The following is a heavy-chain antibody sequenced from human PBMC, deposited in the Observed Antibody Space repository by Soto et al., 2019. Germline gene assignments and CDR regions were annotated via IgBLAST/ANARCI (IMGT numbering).Heavy chain of an antibody. CDR3: ARGPSGHYGDYYN. CDR1: GGSISSGDYY. J-gene: IGHJ4*02. Sequence: SETLSLTCTVSGGSISSGDYYWSWIRQPPGKGLEWIGYIYYSGSTYYNPSLKSRVTISVDTSKNQCSLKLSSVTAADTAVYYCARGPSGHYGDYYNWGQGTLVTVSS. CDR2: IYYSGST. V-gene: IGHV4-30-4*01. D-gene: IGHD4-17*01.